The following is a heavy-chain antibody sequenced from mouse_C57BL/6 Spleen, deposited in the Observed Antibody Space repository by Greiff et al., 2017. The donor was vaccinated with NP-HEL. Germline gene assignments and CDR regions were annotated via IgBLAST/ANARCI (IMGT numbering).Heavy chain of an antibody. Sequence: QVQLQQSLPERGKPGASVKISCKASGYAFSSSWMNWVKQRPGKGLEWIGRIYPGDGDTNYNGKFKGKATLTADKSSSTAYMQLSSLTSEDSAVYFCDTTIVYYAMDYWGQGTSVTVSS. V-gene: IGHV1-82*01. J-gene: IGHJ4*01. CDR3: DTTIVYYAMDY. D-gene: IGHD2-12*01. CDR2: IYPGDGDT. CDR1: GYAFSSSW.